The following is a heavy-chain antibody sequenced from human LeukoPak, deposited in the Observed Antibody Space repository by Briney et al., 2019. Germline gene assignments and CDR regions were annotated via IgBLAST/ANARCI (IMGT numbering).Heavy chain of an antibody. CDR2: TSGGGGNT. Sequence: GGSLRLSCAASGFTFRSYVMSWVRQAPGKGLEWISSTSGGGGNTYYADSVKGRFTISRDNSNNTLYLQMNSLRAEDTAVYYCARVLSYCGGDCYETSNDAFDIWGQGTMVTVSS. D-gene: IGHD2-21*02. V-gene: IGHV3-23*01. CDR1: GFTFRSYV. CDR3: ARVLSYCGGDCYETSNDAFDI. J-gene: IGHJ3*02.